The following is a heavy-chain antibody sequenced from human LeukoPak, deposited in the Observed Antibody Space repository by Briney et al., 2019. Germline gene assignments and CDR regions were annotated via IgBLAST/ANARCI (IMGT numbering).Heavy chain of an antibody. Sequence: PGGSLRLSCAASGFTFSSYGMHWVRQAPGKGLEWVAVISYDGSKKYYADSVKGRFTISRDSSKNMLYLQMNSLRVEDTAVYYCARNTINWFDPWGQGVLVTVSS. V-gene: IGHV3-30*03. J-gene: IGHJ5*02. CDR2: ISYDGSKK. D-gene: IGHD5-24*01. CDR3: ARNTINWFDP. CDR1: GFTFSSYG.